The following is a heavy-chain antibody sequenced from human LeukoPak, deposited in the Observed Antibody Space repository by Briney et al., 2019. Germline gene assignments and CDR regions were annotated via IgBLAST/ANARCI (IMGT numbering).Heavy chain of an antibody. D-gene: IGHD5-18*01. Sequence: GRFTISRDNAKNSLYLQMNSLRAEDTAVYYCARGGYGYYYYYYMDVWGKGTTVTVSS. V-gene: IGHV3-11*06. CDR3: ARGGYGYYYYYYMDV. J-gene: IGHJ6*03.